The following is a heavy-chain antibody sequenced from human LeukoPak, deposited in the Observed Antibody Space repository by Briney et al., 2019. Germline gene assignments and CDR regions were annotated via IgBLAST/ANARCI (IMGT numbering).Heavy chain of an antibody. CDR1: GGSISSYY. J-gene: IGHJ3*02. CDR3: ARGLRNYYGSGSYYNFGAFDI. V-gene: IGHV4-59*01. CDR2: IYYSGST. D-gene: IGHD3-10*01. Sequence: SETLSLTCTVSGGSISSYYWSWIRQPPGKGLEWIGYIYYSGSTNYNPSLKSRVTISVDTSKNQLSLKLSSVTAADTAVYYCARGLRNYYGSGSYYNFGAFDIWGQGTMVTVSS.